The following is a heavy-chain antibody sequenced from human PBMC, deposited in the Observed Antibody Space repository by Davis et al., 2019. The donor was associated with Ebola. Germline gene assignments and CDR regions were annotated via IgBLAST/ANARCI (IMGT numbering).Heavy chain of an antibody. Sequence: ESLKISCAASGFTFSNAWMSWVRQPPGKGLEWIGYIYYSGSTNYNPSLKSRVTISVDTSKNQFSLKLSSVTAADTAVYYCARDQGYYYDSSGYYYGGSSYYYGMDVWGQGTTVTVSS. CDR2: IYYSGST. CDR1: GFTFSNAW. V-gene: IGHV4-59*01. J-gene: IGHJ6*02. CDR3: ARDQGYYYDSSGYYYGGSSYYYGMDV. D-gene: IGHD3-22*01.